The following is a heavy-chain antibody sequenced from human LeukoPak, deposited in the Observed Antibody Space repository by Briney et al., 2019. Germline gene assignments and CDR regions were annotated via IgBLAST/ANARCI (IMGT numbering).Heavy chain of an antibody. J-gene: IGHJ4*02. D-gene: IGHD3-22*01. CDR3: AKQNTYYHDSSGYYHFDY. CDR1: GFTFSSYA. CDR2: ISGSGAST. Sequence: GGSLRLSCAASGFTFSSYAMSWVRQAPGKGLEWVSAISGSGASTYYADSVKGRFTISRDNSKNTLYLQMNSLRAEDTAVYYCAKQNTYYHDSSGYYHFDYWGQGTLVTVSS. V-gene: IGHV3-23*01.